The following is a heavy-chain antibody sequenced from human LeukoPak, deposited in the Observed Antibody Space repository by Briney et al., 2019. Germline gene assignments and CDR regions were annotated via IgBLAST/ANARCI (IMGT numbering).Heavy chain of an antibody. CDR3: AKYYYDSSGYYPLEYYYYMDV. CDR1: GFTFSSYA. Sequence: GGSLRLSCAASGFTFSSYAMSWVRQAPGKGLEWVSAISGSGGSTYYADSVKGRFTISRDNPKNTPYLQMNSLRAEDTAVYYCAKYYYDSSGYYPLEYYYYMDVWGKGTTVTVSS. V-gene: IGHV3-23*01. J-gene: IGHJ6*03. CDR2: ISGSGGST. D-gene: IGHD3-22*01.